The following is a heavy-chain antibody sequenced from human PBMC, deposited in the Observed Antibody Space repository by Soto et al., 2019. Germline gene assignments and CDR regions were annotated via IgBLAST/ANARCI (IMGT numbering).Heavy chain of an antibody. V-gene: IGHV1-69*13. J-gene: IGHJ6*02. Sequence: SVKVSCKASGGTFSSYAISWVRQAPGQGLEWMGGIIPIFGTANYAQKFQGRVTITADESTSTAYMELSSLRSEDTAVYYCASDAKIRYYYSGMDVLGQGTKVTVSS. CDR2: IIPIFGTA. CDR1: GGTFSSYA. CDR3: ASDAKIRYYYSGMDV. D-gene: IGHD2-15*01.